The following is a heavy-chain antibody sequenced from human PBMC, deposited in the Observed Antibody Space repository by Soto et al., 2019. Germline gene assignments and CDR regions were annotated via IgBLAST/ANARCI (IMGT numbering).Heavy chain of an antibody. Sequence: PSETLSLTCTVSGGSISSGDYYWSWIRQPPGKGLEWIGSIYYSGSIYYNPSLKSRVTISVDTSKNQFSLKLSSVTAADTAVYYCAIDIPTRTNVLRYFDPAWGQVTLVTVSS. V-gene: IGHV4-30-4*01. J-gene: IGHJ5*02. D-gene: IGHD3-9*01. CDR1: GGSISSGDYY. CDR2: IYYSGSI. CDR3: AIDIPTRTNVLRYFDPA.